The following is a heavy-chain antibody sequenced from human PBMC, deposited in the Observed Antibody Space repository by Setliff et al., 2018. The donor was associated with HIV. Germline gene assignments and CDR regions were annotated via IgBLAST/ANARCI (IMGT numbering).Heavy chain of an antibody. CDR3: ARDSALLWGTEVGMDV. V-gene: IGHV4-61*02. CDR1: GDSISRGTYY. CDR2: IYTSGST. Sequence: PSETLSLTCTVSGDSISRGTYYWSWIRQPAGKGLDWIGRIYTSGSTSYNPSLKSRVTISEDTSKNQFSLKLSSVTAAETAVYYCARDSALLWGTEVGMDVWGQGTTVTVSS. D-gene: IGHD3-16*01. J-gene: IGHJ6*02.